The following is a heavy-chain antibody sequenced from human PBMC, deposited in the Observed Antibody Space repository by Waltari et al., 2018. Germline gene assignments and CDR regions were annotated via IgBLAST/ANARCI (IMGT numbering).Heavy chain of an antibody. CDR3: ARGRSIAAAGTSAYFDY. CDR2: IIPIFGTA. Sequence: QVQLVQSGAEVKKPGSSVKVYWKASGGTFSSYAISWVRQATRQGPEWMGGIIPIFGTANYAQKFQCRVTITADESTSTAYMELSSLRSEDTAVYYCARGRSIAAAGTSAYFDYWGQGTLVTVSS. D-gene: IGHD6-13*01. CDR1: GGTFSSYA. J-gene: IGHJ4*02. V-gene: IGHV1-69*13.